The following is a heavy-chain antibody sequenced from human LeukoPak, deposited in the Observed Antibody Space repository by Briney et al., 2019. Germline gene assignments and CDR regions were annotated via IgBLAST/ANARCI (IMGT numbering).Heavy chain of an antibody. D-gene: IGHD6-13*01. CDR1: GGSFSGYY. CDR2: INHSGST. J-gene: IGHJ4*02. V-gene: IGHV4-34*01. Sequence: PSETLSLTCAVYGGSFSGYYWSWIRQPPGKGLEWIGEINHSGSTNYNPSLKSRVTISVDTSKNQFSLKLSSVTAADTAVYYCARDRGIAAAGSTNETYYFDYWGQGALVTVSS. CDR3: ARDRGIAAAGSTNETYYFDY.